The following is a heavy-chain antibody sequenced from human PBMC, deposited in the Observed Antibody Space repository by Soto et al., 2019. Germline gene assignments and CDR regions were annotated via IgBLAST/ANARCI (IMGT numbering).Heavy chain of an antibody. CDR3: ATRGGRAVPGQYYYSGMDV. CDR2: INRSTGST. V-gene: IGHV1-46*04. Sequence: GASVKVSCKASGYTFPSYYIHWVRQAPGQGLEWMGVINRSTGSTTYGQKSQGRVTLTKDTSTTIVYMEMTSLRFEDTAVYYCATRGGRAVPGQYYYSGMDVWGQGTTVTVSS. CDR1: GYTFPSYY. J-gene: IGHJ6*02. D-gene: IGHD6-19*01.